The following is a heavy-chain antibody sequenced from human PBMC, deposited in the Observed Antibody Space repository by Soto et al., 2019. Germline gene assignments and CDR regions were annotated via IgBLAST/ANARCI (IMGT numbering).Heavy chain of an antibody. CDR3: TRGIFGAGTANDY. J-gene: IGHJ4*02. CDR2: INGDGSGT. V-gene: IGHV3-74*01. CDR1: GFTCSGSW. Sequence: EVQLVESGGGLVQPGGSLRLYCAASGFTCSGSWMHWVRQAPGKGLVGVSRINGDGSGTSYADFVKGRFTISRDDAKNTLFLQMNGLRAEDTAVYYCTRGIFGAGTANDYWGQGTLVTVSS. D-gene: IGHD3-3*01.